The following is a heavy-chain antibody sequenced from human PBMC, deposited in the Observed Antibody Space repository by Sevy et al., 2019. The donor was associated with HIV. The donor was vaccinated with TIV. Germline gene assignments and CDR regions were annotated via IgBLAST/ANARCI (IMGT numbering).Heavy chain of an antibody. CDR3: ARDRNNYDSTGYPKGMDV. J-gene: IGHJ6*02. CDR1: GYTFIRYG. CDR2: ISGSNGDT. D-gene: IGHD3-22*01. Sequence: ASVKVSCKASGYTFIRYGISWVRQAPGQGLEWMGWISGSNGDTNYAQKVQGRVIMTTDTSTSTADMELRSLRSDDTAVYYCARDRNNYDSTGYPKGMDVWGQGTTVTVSS. V-gene: IGHV1-18*01.